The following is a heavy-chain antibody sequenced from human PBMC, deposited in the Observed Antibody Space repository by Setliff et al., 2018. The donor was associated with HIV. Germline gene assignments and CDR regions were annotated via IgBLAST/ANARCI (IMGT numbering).Heavy chain of an antibody. D-gene: IGHD6-6*01. V-gene: IGHV1-18*01. CDR2: ISAYNGNT. CDR3: ARGYSSSSSYYYGMDV. Sequence: GASVKVSCKASGYTFTNYGISWVRQAPGQGLEWMGWISAYNGNTNFAQNVPGRVTMTTDTSTSTAYMEVRSLRSDDTAVYYCARGYSSSSSYYYGMDVWGQGTTVTVSS. CDR1: GYTFTNYG. J-gene: IGHJ6*02.